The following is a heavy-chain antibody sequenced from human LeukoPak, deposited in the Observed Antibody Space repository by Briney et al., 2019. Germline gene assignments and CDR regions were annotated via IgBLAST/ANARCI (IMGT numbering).Heavy chain of an antibody. D-gene: IGHD1-1*01. Sequence: SETLSLTCTVSGYSISSGYYWSWIRQPPGKGLEWIGEIKHSGSTNYNPSLKSRVTISVDTSKNQFSLKLSSVTAADTAVYYCARIGLSGYYYYMDVWGKGTTVTISS. CDR1: GYSISSGYY. J-gene: IGHJ6*03. CDR3: ARIGLSGYYYYMDV. V-gene: IGHV4-38-2*02. CDR2: IKHSGST.